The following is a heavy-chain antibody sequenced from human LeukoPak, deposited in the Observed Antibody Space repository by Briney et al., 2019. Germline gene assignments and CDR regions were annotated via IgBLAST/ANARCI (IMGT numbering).Heavy chain of an antibody. CDR3: ARVGRVVGATRSVYFDY. V-gene: IGHV1-18*01. CDR2: ISCYNGDT. Sequence: ASVKVSCKASGYPFISHGITWVRQAPGQGLEWMGWISCYNGDTHYAQKFQGRVTITRDTSASTAYMELSSLRSEDTAVYYCARVGRVVGATRSVYFDYWGQGTLVTVSS. D-gene: IGHD1-26*01. CDR1: GYPFISHG. J-gene: IGHJ4*02.